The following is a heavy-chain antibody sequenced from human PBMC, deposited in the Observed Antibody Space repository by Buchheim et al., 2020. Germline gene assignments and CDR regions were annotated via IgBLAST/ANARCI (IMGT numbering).Heavy chain of an antibody. J-gene: IGHJ5*02. CDR1: GGSISSGGYY. D-gene: IGHD2-2*02. Sequence: QVQLQESGPGLVKPSQTLSLTCTVSGGSISSGGYYWSWIRQHPGKGLEWIGYIYYSGSTYYNPSLTSRVTISVDTSKNQFSLKLSSVTAADTAVYYCARQVFGYCSSTSCYTWFDPWGQGTL. CDR2: IYYSGST. V-gene: IGHV4-31*03. CDR3: ARQVFGYCSSTSCYTWFDP.